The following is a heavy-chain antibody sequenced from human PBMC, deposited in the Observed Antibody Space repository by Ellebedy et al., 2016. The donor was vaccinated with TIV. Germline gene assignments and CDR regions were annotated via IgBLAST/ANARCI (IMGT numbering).Heavy chain of an antibody. V-gene: IGHV4-30-2*03. CDR2: IYYSGST. J-gene: IGHJ4*02. CDR3: ARVNGGYVDDY. D-gene: IGHD2-8*01. Sequence: SETLSLTXAVSGGSISSGDSSWNWIRQPPGKGLEWIGSIYYSGSTYYNPSLKSRVTISLDTSKNQFSLKLSSVTAADTAVYYCARVNGGYVDDYWGQGTLVTVSS. CDR1: GGSISSGDSS.